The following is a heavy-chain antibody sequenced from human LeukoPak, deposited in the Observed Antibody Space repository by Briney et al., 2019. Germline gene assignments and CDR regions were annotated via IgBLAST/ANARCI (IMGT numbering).Heavy chain of an antibody. J-gene: IGHJ4*02. V-gene: IGHV3-7*01. Sequence: GGSLRPSCAASGFTFSSYWMSWVRQAPGKGLEWVANIKQDGSEKYYVDSVKGRFTISRDNAKNSLYLQMNSLRAEDTAVYYCARDRIAAAGSFGYWGQGTLVTVSS. D-gene: IGHD6-13*01. CDR3: ARDRIAAAGSFGY. CDR1: GFTFSSYW. CDR2: IKQDGSEK.